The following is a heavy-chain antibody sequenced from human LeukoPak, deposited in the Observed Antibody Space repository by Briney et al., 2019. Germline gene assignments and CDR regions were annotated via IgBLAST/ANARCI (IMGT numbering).Heavy chain of an antibody. CDR2: INHRRST. CDR1: GGSFSGYY. CDR3: AREGHYYASGSGAFDI. V-gene: IGHV4-34*01. Sequence: PSETLSLTCAVYGGSFSGYYWSWIRQPPGKGLEWIGEINHRRSTNYNPSLKSRVTMSVDTSKNQFSLKLSSVTTADTAVYYCAREGHYYASGSGAFDIWGQGTMITVSS. J-gene: IGHJ3*02. D-gene: IGHD3-10*01.